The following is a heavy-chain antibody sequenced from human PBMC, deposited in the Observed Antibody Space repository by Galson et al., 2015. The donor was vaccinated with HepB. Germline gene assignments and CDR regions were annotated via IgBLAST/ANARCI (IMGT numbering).Heavy chain of an antibody. V-gene: IGHV1-2*04. J-gene: IGHJ6*02. D-gene: IGHD3-22*01. CDR1: GYTFTGYY. CDR3: ARDRKGIYDSSGYYYYGMDV. CDR2: INPNSGGT. Sequence: SVKVSCKASGYTFTGYYMHWVRQAPGQGLEWMGWINPNSGGTNYAQKFQGWVTMTRDTSISTAYMELSSLRSEDTAVYYCARDRKGIYDSSGYYYYGMDVWGQGTTVTVSS.